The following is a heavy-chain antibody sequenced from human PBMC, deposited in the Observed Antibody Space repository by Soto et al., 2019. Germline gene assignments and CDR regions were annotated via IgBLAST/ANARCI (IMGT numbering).Heavy chain of an antibody. V-gene: IGHV5-10-1*01. D-gene: IGHD2-2*01. CDR3: ARHPSVPAAISYYYGMDV. CDR1: GYSFPSYW. Sequence: PGESLKISCKGSGYSFPSYWISWVRQMPGKGLEWMGRIDPSDSYTNYSPSFQGHVTISADKSISTAYLQCSRLMASDTAMYYCARHPSVPAAISYYYGMDVWGQGTTVTVSS. J-gene: IGHJ6*02. CDR2: IDPSDSYT.